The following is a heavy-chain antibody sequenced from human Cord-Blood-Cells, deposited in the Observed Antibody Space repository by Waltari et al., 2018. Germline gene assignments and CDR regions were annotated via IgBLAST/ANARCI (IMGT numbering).Heavy chain of an antibody. CDR1: GGSISSGGYS. J-gene: IGHJ2*01. CDR2: IYHSGST. D-gene: IGHD2-2*01. CDR3: ARGPGYCSSTSCYWYFDL. Sequence: QLQLQESGSGLVKPSQTLSLTCAVSGGSISSGGYSWSWIRQPPGKGLEWIGYIYHSGSTYYSPSLKSRVTISVDRSKNQFSLKLSSVTAAVTAVYYCARGPGYCSSTSCYWYFDLWGRGTLVTVSS. V-gene: IGHV4-30-2*01.